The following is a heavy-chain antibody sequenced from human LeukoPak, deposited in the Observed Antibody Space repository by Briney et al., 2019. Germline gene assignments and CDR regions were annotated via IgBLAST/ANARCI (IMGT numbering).Heavy chain of an antibody. J-gene: IGHJ5*02. CDR2: ISYDGSNK. CDR1: GFTFSSYA. Sequence: GGSLRLSCAASGFTFSSYAMHWVRQAPGKGLEWVAVISYDGSNKFYADSVKGRFTISKDISRNTLSLQMNSLRAEDTAVYYCARDRYSGTYYVDWFDPWGQGTLVTVSS. CDR3: ARDRYSGTYYVDWFDP. V-gene: IGHV3-30-3*01. D-gene: IGHD1-26*01.